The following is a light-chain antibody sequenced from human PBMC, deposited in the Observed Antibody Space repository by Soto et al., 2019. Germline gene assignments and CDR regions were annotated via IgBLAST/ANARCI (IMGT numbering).Light chain of an antibody. CDR1: SSDIGSYTL. Sequence: QSVLTQPASVSGSPGQSITISCTGTSSDIGSYTLVSWYQQHPGKAPKLMTYEVNERPSGVSNRFSGSKSGNTAPLTISGLQAEDEAEYYCCSFAGSTTPYVFGTGTKVTVL. J-gene: IGLJ1*01. V-gene: IGLV2-23*02. CDR2: EVN. CDR3: CSFAGSTTPYV.